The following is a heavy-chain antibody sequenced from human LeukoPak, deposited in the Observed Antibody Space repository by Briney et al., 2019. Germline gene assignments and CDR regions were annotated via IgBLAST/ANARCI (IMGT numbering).Heavy chain of an antibody. CDR3: ARDSTVTTSFDP. CDR2: ISYDGNNK. J-gene: IGHJ2*01. V-gene: IGHV3-30-3*01. D-gene: IGHD4-17*01. Sequence: GRSLRLSCAASGFTFSSYAMHWVRQAPGKGLEWVAVISYDGNNKHYVDSVKGRFTISRDNSKNTVYLQMNSLRAEDTAVYYCARDSTVTTSFDPWGRGTLVTVSS. CDR1: GFTFSSYA.